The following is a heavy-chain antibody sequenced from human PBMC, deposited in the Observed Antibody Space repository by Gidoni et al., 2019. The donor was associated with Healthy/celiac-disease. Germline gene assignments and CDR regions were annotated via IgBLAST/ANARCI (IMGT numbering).Heavy chain of an antibody. CDR3: AKHFGVVTANWFDP. V-gene: IGHV3-23*01. CDR2: SCGRGGST. J-gene: IGHJ5*02. Sequence: EVQLLESGGGLVQPGGSLRLSCAASGFTFSSYAMTWVRQAPGKGLEWVAASCGRGGSTYYADSVKGRFTISRDNSKNTLYLQMNSLRAEDTAVYYRAKHFGVVTANWFDPWGQGTLVTVSS. CDR1: GFTFSSYA. D-gene: IGHD3-3*01.